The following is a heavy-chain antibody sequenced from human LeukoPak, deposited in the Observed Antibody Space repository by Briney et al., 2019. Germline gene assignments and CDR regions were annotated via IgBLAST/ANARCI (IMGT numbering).Heavy chain of an antibody. J-gene: IGHJ4*02. CDR2: IWYDGSNK. CDR1: GFTFSSYG. CDR3: ARDLYGDYPH. V-gene: IGHV3-33*01. D-gene: IGHD4-17*01. Sequence: GRSLRLSCAASGFTFSSYGMHWVRQAPGKGLEWVAVIWYDGSNKYCADSVKGRFTISRDNSKNTLYLQMNSLRAEDTAVYYCARDLYGDYPHWGQGTLVTVSS.